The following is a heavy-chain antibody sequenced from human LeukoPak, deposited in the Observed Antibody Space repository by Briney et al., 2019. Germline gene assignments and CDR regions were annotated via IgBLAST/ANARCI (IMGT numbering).Heavy chain of an antibody. J-gene: IGHJ4*02. D-gene: IGHD4-17*01. CDR1: GFTFSSYS. V-gene: IGHV3-21*01. Sequence: GGSLRLSCAASGFTFSSYSINWVRQAPGKGLEWVSSISSSSSYIYYADSVKGRFTISRDNAKNSLYLQMNSLRAEDTAVYYCAREHDYGDSADYWGQGTLVTVSS. CDR2: ISSSSSYI. CDR3: AREHDYGDSADY.